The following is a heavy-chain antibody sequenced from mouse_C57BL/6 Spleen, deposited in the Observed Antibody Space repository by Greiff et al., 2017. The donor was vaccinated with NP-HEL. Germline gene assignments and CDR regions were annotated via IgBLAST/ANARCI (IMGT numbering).Heavy chain of an antibody. V-gene: IGHV5-15*01. J-gene: IGHJ4*01. CDR2: ISNLAYSI. D-gene: IGHD1-1*02. Sequence: EVQVVESGGGLVQPGGSLKLSCAASGFTFSDYGMAWVRQAPRKGPEWVAFISNLAYSIYYADTVTGRFTISRENAKNTLYLEMSSLRSEDTAMYYCARGGRYYAMDYWGQGTSVTVSS. CDR3: ARGGRYYAMDY. CDR1: GFTFSDYG.